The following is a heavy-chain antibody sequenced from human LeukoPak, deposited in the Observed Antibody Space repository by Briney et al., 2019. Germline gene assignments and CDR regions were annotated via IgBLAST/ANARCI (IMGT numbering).Heavy chain of an antibody. Sequence: GPVKVSCKASGGTFSSYAITWVRQATGQGLEWMGWMNPNSGNTGYAQKFQGRVTMTRNTSISTAYMELSSLRSEDTAVYYCVRVQLDWGQGTLVTVSS. V-gene: IGHV1-8*02. J-gene: IGHJ4*02. CDR2: MNPNSGNT. CDR3: VRVQLD. D-gene: IGHD6-6*01. CDR1: GGTFSSYA.